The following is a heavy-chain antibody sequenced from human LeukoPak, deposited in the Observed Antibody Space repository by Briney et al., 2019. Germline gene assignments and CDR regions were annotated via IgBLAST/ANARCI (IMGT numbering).Heavy chain of an antibody. CDR1: GGSFSGYY. CDR2: INHSGST. CDR3: ARGVVVVAKRRWAAFDI. D-gene: IGHD2-15*01. J-gene: IGHJ3*02. V-gene: IGHV4-34*01. Sequence: SETLSLTCAVYGGSFSGYYWSWIRQPPGKGLEWIGEINHSGSTNYNPSLKSRVTISVDTSKNQFSLKLSSVTAADTAVYYCARGVVVVAKRRWAAFDIWGQGTMVTVSS.